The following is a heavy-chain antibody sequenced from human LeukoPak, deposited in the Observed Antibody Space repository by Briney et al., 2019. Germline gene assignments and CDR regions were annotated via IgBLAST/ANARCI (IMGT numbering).Heavy chain of an antibody. CDR2: INQEGSEK. J-gene: IGHJ4*02. CDR3: ARVRFLEWSDY. CDR1: GFSLRSFW. V-gene: IGHV3-7*01. D-gene: IGHD3-3*01. Sequence: GGSLRLSCEPSGFSLRSFWMTWVRLAPGKGPEWVANINQEGSEKYYGDSVKGRFTISRDNAKNTLYLEMNSLRAEDTAVYYCARVRFLEWSDYWGQGTLVTVSS.